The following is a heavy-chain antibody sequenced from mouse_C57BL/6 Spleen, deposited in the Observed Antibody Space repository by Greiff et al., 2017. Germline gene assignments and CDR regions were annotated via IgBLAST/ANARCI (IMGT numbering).Heavy chain of an antibody. CDR3: ARNDYLDY. CDR1: GYAFSSSW. V-gene: IGHV1-82*01. D-gene: IGHD2-3*01. J-gene: IGHJ2*01. Sequence: QVQLQQSGPELVKPGASVKISCKASGYAFSSSWMNWVKQRPGKGLEWIGRIYPGDGDTNYNGKFKGKATLTADKSSSTAYMQLSSLTSEDSAVYFFARNDYLDYWGQGTTLTVSS. CDR2: IYPGDGDT.